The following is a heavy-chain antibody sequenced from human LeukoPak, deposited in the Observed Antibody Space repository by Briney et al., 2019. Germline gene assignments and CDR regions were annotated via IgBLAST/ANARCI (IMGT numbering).Heavy chain of an antibody. V-gene: IGHV3-11*04. CDR3: AKDWGVSGSRGAFDI. CDR2: ISSSGSTI. J-gene: IGHJ3*02. D-gene: IGHD1-26*01. Sequence: GGSLRLSCAASGFTFSDYYMSWIRQAPGKGLEWVSYISSSGSTIYYADSVKGRFTISRDNSKNTLYLQMNSLRAEDTAVYYCAKDWGVSGSRGAFDIWGQGTMVTVSS. CDR1: GFTFSDYY.